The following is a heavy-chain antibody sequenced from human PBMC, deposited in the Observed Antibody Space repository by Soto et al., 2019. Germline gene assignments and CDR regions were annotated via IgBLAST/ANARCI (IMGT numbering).Heavy chain of an antibody. J-gene: IGHJ3*02. CDR2: MNPNSGNT. V-gene: IGHV1-8*01. Sequence: ASVKVSCKASGYTFTSYDINWVRQATGQGPEWMGWMNPNSGNTGYAQKFQGRVTMTRNTSISTAYMELSSLRSEDTAVYYCARTPSRYCSSTSCPRRAFDIWGKGTMVTVSS. CDR3: ARTPSRYCSSTSCPRRAFDI. CDR1: GYTFTSYD. D-gene: IGHD2-2*01.